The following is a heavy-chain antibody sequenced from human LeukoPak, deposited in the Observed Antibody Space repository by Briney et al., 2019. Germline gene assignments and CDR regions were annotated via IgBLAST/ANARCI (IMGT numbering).Heavy chain of an antibody. CDR2: INPNSGGT. J-gene: IGHJ4*02. D-gene: IGHD5-18*01. CDR3: ARLSEVGDTAMVPDY. V-gene: IGHV1-2*02. CDR1: GYTFTGYY. Sequence: ASVKVSCKASGYTFTGYYMHWVRQAPGQGLEWMGWINPNSGGTNYAQKFQGRVTMTRDTSISTAYMELSRLRSDDTAVYYCARLSEVGDTAMVPDYWGQGTLVTVSS.